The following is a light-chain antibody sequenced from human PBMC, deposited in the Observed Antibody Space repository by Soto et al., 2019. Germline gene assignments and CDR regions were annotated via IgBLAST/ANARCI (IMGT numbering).Light chain of an antibody. V-gene: IGLV2-14*01. Sequence: QSALTQPASVSGSPGQSITISCTGTSSDVGGYNYVSWYQQHPGEAPKLVIYDVSNRPSGVSNRFSGSKSGNTASLTISGLQAEDEADYYCSSYRSSSTVYVFGTGTKVTVL. CDR1: SSDVGGYNY. CDR2: DVS. J-gene: IGLJ1*01. CDR3: SSYRSSSTVYV.